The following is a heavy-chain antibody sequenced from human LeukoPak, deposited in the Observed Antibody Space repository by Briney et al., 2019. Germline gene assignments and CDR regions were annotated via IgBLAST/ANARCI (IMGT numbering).Heavy chain of an antibody. Sequence: GGSLRLSCAASGFTFSSYAMSWVRQAPGKGLEWVSAISGSGSSTYYVDSVKGRFTISRDNSKNSLYLQMNSLRTEDTALYYCARTYYYGSGSYYSPFDYWGQGSLVTVSS. V-gene: IGHV3-23*01. CDR1: GFTFSSYA. CDR2: ISGSGSST. D-gene: IGHD3-10*01. J-gene: IGHJ4*02. CDR3: ARTYYYGSGSYYSPFDY.